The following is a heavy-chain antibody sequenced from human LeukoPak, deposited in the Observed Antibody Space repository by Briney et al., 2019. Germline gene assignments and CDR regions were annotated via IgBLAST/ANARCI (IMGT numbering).Heavy chain of an antibody. V-gene: IGHV1-46*01. CDR2: IRPNVGTP. Sequence: ASVKVSCKTSGYTFTIYYVHWVRQAPGQGLEWMGIIRPNVGTPDYSQKFQGRVTMTRDTSTSTVYMELSRLRSDDTAVYYCARDRGITMVRGVIHWYFDLWGRGTLVTVSS. CDR3: ARDRGITMVRGVIHWYFDL. D-gene: IGHD3-10*01. J-gene: IGHJ2*01. CDR1: GYTFTIYY.